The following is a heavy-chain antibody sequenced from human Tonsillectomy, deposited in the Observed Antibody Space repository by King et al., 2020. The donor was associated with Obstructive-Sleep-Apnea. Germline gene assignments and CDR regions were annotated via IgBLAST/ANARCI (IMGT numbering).Heavy chain of an antibody. J-gene: IGHJ4*02. CDR2: ISGSGGST. D-gene: IGHD3-9*01. CDR1: GFTFRSYA. CDR3: AKDRMDYDSLTGPADY. Sequence: VQLVESGGGLVQPGGSLRLSCAGSGFTFRSYAMSWVRQAPGKGLEWVSGISGSGGSTYYADSVRGRFTISRDNSKNTLYLQMNNLRAEDTAVYYCAKDRMDYDSLTGPADYWGQGTQVTVSS. V-gene: IGHV3-23*04.